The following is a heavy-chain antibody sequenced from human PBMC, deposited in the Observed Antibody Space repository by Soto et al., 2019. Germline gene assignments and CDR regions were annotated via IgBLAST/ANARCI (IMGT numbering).Heavy chain of an antibody. CDR3: EKAGIVVVVAAPDFDY. Sequence: EVQLLESGGGLVQRGGSLRLSCAASGFTFSSYAMSWVRQAPGKGLEWVSAISGSGGSTYYADSVKGRFTISRDNSKNTLYLQINCLRAEDTAVYYCEKAGIVVVVAAPDFDYWGQGTLVTVSS. CDR1: GFTFSSYA. CDR2: ISGSGGST. J-gene: IGHJ4*02. V-gene: IGHV3-23*01. D-gene: IGHD2-15*01.